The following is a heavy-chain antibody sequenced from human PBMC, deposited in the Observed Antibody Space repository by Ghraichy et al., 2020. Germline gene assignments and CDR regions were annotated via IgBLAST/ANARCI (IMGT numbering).Heavy chain of an antibody. J-gene: IGHJ4*02. CDR2: IYSGGST. CDR1: GFTVSSNY. V-gene: IGHV3-53*01. Sequence: GGSLRLSCAASGFTVSSNYISWVRQAPGKGLEWVSVIYSGGSTYYADSVKGRLTISRDNPKNTLYLQMNSLRAEDTAVYYCARGHEGHCSGGSCYDYWGQGTLVTVSS. CDR3: ARGHEGHCSGGSCYDY. D-gene: IGHD2-15*01.